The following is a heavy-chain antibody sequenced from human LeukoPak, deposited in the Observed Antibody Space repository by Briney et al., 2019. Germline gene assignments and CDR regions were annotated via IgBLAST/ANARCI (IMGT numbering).Heavy chain of an antibody. CDR3: ARDRENLWDTAMGPAYYYYMDV. Sequence: SETLSLTCDVYGGSFSGYYWSWIRQPPGKGLEWIGEINHSGSTNYNPSLKSRVTISVDTSKNQFSLKLSSVTAADTAVYYCARDRENLWDTAMGPAYYYYMDVWGKGTTVTISS. CDR2: INHSGST. D-gene: IGHD5-18*01. J-gene: IGHJ6*03. CDR1: GGSFSGYY. V-gene: IGHV4-34*01.